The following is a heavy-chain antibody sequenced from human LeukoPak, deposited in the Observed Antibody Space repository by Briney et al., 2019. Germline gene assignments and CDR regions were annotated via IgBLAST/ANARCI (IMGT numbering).Heavy chain of an antibody. D-gene: IGHD5-12*01. Sequence: GGSLRLSCAASGFTFSSYEMNWVRQAPGKGLEWVSYITSSGSTIYYADSVKGRFTISRDNAKNSLYLQMNSLRAEDTAVYYCAREVNSAYDQFDYWGQGTLATVSS. CDR2: ITSSGSTI. V-gene: IGHV3-48*03. J-gene: IGHJ4*02. CDR3: AREVNSAYDQFDY. CDR1: GFTFSSYE.